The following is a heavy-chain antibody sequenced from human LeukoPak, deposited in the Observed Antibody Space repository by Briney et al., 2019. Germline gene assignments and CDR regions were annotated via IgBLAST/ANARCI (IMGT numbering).Heavy chain of an antibody. CDR1: GDSISRSTYY. J-gene: IGHJ4*02. D-gene: IGHD6-25*01. CDR3: ARSSGTGTFSY. Sequence: PSETLSLTCTVSGDSISRSTYYWAWIRQPPGKGLEWIGSVFYGRSPYFNPSLESRATISVDTSKNHFSLKMSSVTAADTAVYYCARSSGTGTFSYWGQGTLVTVSS. CDR2: VFYGRSP. V-gene: IGHV4-39*02.